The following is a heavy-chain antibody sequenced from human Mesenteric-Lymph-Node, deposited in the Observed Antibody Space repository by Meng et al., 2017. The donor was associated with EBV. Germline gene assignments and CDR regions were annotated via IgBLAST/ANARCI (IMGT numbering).Heavy chain of an antibody. V-gene: IGHV1-69-2*01. CDR1: GFTFTDYC. Sequence: EVQLVQSGAEVKKPGATVKISCKVSGFTFTDYCIHWMQQAPGKGLEWMGLVDPGDGETIYAEKFQGRVTITADTSTDTAYMELSSLRSGDTAFYYCATSWRSRLNSFDPWGQGTLVTVSS. D-gene: IGHD6-13*01. CDR3: ATSWRSRLNSFDP. CDR2: VDPGDGET. J-gene: IGHJ5*02.